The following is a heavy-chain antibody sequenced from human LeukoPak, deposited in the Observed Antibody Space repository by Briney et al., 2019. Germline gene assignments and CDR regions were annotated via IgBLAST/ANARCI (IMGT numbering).Heavy chain of an antibody. D-gene: IGHD3-22*01. CDR1: EFSVGSNY. CDR2: IYSGGST. CDR3: ARNLYYDSRGYYYHFDY. Sequence: GGSLRLSCAASEFSVGSNYMTWVRQAPGKGLEWVSLIYSGGSTYYADSVKGRFTISRDNSKNSLYLQINSLRAEDTAFYYCARNLYYDSRGYYYHFDYWGLGTLVTVSS. J-gene: IGHJ4*02. V-gene: IGHV3-66*01.